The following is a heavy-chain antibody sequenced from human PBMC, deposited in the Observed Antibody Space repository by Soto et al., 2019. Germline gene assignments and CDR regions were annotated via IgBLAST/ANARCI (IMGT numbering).Heavy chain of an antibody. Sequence: QVQLVESGGGVVQPGRSLRLSCAASGFTFSSYGMHWVLQAPGKGLEWVAVISYEGSNKYYADSVKGRFTISRDNSKNTLYLQMNSLRAEDTAVYYCAKGHCSCTSCYYLDYWGQGTLVTLSS. J-gene: IGHJ4*02. CDR1: GFTFSSYG. D-gene: IGHD2-2*01. CDR2: ISYEGSNK. CDR3: AKGHCSCTSCYYLDY. V-gene: IGHV3-30*18.